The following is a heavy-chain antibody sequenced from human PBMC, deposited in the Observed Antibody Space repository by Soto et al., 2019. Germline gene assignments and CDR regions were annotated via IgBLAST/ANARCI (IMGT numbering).Heavy chain of an antibody. J-gene: IGHJ5*02. Sequence: SETLSLTCTVSGGSISSSSFYWGWIRQPPGKGLEWIGNIYFSGTTYYSPSLKSRVTISAHTSRNQSSLKLTSVTAADTATYYCARRYNWNYSFDRWGQGSLVTVSS. D-gene: IGHD1-7*01. V-gene: IGHV4-39*01. CDR2: IYFSGTT. CDR3: ARRYNWNYSFDR. CDR1: GGSISSSSFY.